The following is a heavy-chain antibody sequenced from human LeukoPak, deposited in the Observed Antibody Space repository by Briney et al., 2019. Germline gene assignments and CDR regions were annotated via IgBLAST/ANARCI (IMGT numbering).Heavy chain of an antibody. CDR3: AREVPQLRFRFGGYGY. CDR1: GFTFSSYW. J-gene: IGHJ4*02. CDR2: INSDGSST. V-gene: IGHV3-74*01. Sequence: PGGSLRLSCAASGFTFSSYWMHWVRQAPGKGLVWVSRINSDGSSTSYADSVKGRFTISRDNAKNTLYLQMNSLRAEDTAVYYCAREVPQLRFRFGGYGYWGQGTLVTVSS. D-gene: IGHD3-16*01.